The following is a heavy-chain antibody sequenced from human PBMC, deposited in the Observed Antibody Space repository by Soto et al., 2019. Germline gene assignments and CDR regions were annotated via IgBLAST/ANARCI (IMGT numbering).Heavy chain of an antibody. J-gene: IGHJ6*02. V-gene: IGHV1-18*01. CDR2: TSAYNGNT. D-gene: IGHD6-19*01. CDR3: ARRQWLVGGYYYGMDV. CDR1: GYTFTSYG. Sequence: QVQLVQSGAEVKKPGASVKVSCKASGYTFTSYGISWLRQAPGQGLEWMGWTSAYNGNTNYAQKLQGRVTMTTDTSTSTADMELRSLRSDDTAVYYCARRQWLVGGYYYGMDVWGQGTTVTVSS.